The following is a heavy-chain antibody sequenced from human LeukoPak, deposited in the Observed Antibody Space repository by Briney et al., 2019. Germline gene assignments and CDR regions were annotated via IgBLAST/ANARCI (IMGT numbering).Heavy chain of an antibody. CDR1: GGSFSGYY. D-gene: IGHD1-26*01. V-gene: IGHV4-34*01. CDR3: ARMYRY. J-gene: IGHJ4*02. CDR2: INHSGST. Sequence: SETLSLTCAVYGGSFSGYYWSWIRQPPGKGLEWIGEINHSGSTNYNPSLRSRVTISVDTSKNQFSLKLSSVTAADTAVYYCARMYRYWGQGTLVTVSS.